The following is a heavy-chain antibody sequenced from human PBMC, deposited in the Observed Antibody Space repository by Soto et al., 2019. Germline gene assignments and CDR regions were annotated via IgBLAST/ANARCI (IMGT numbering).Heavy chain of an antibody. CDR3: ARDSSLHQPLFYGMDV. J-gene: IGHJ6*02. CDR1: GLTVSSNY. D-gene: IGHD2-2*01. Sequence: EVQLVESGGGLVQPGGSLRLSCAASGLTVSSNYMSWVHQAPGKGLEWVSVMYSGGSTYYADSVKGRFIISRDNYKNTLYLQMDSLRVEDTAVYYCARDSSLHQPLFYGMDVWGQGTTVTVSS. V-gene: IGHV3-66*01. CDR2: MYSGGST.